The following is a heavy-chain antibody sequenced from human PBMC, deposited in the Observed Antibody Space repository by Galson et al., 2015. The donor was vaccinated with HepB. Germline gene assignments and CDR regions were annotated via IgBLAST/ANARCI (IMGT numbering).Heavy chain of an antibody. CDR2: ISGSGGST. D-gene: IGHD6-19*01. Sequence: SLRLSCAASGFTFSSYAMSWVRQAPGKGLEWVSAISGSGGSTYYADSVKGRFTISRDNSKNTLYLQMNSLRAEDTAVYYCLRSSGWHNIDYWGQGTLVTVSS. CDR1: GFTFSSYA. CDR3: LRSSGWHNIDY. V-gene: IGHV3-23*01. J-gene: IGHJ4*02.